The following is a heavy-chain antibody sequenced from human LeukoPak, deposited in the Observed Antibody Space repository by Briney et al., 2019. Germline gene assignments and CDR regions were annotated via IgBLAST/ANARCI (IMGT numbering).Heavy chain of an antibody. CDR2: IYYSGST. Sequence: SQTLSLTCTVSGGSISSGGYYWSWIRQHPGKGLEWIGYIYYSGSTYYNPSLKSRVTISVDTSKNQFSLKLSSVTAADTAVYYCARVGSSSRGNWFDPWGQGTLVTVSS. CDR1: GGSISSGGYY. V-gene: IGHV4-31*03. J-gene: IGHJ5*02. CDR3: ARVGSSSRGNWFDP. D-gene: IGHD2-15*01.